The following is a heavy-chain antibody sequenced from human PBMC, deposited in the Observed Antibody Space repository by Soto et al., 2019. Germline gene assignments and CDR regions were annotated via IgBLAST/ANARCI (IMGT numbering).Heavy chain of an antibody. Sequence: QVQLVQSGAEVKEPGASVKVSCKASGYTFSNYDIHWVRQATGQGLEWLGWMNTDSGNTGSAEKFQGRVTMTRKTSTSTAYMELSSLTSEDTAVYFGARWYGGEAYGLDVWGQGTTVSVSS. D-gene: IGHD4-17*01. CDR2: MNTDSGNT. CDR3: ARWYGGEAYGLDV. V-gene: IGHV1-8*01. CDR1: GYTFSNYD. J-gene: IGHJ6*02.